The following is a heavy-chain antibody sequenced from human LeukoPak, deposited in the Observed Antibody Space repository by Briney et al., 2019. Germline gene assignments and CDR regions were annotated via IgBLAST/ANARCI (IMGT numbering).Heavy chain of an antibody. V-gene: IGHV3-7*01. D-gene: IGHD3-3*01. CDR1: GFTFSTYS. CDR3: ARDFSPGGVTADLDY. J-gene: IGHJ4*02. Sequence: GGSLRLSCAASGFTFSTYSMSWVRRAPGKGLEWVANIKQDGSDKYYVDSVKGRFTISRDNAKNSLYLHMNSLRVEDTAVYYCARDFSPGGVTADLDYWGQGTLVTVSS. CDR2: IKQDGSDK.